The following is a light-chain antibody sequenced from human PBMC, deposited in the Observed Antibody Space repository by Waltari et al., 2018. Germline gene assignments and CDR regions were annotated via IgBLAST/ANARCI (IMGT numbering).Light chain of an antibody. J-gene: IGLJ1*01. CDR3: TSYTSRRGYV. CDR1: SSDVGGYNY. Sequence: QSALTQPASVSGSPGQSITISCTGTSSDVGGYNYVSWYQQHPGKAPKLMVYDVSKRPSGVSNRFSGSKSGNTASLTISGLQAEDEADYFCTSYTSRRGYVFGTGTKVTVL. CDR2: DVS. V-gene: IGLV2-14*01.